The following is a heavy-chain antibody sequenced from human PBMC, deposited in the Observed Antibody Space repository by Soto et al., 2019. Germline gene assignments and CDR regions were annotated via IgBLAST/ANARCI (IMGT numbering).Heavy chain of an antibody. CDR2: IIPIFGTA. CDR3: ARTETATNRNDFDD. V-gene: IGHV1-69*05. CDR1: GGTFSRYA. Sequence: AVKPSCKASGGTFSRYAISWVRQAPGQGLEWMGGIIPIFGTANYAQKFQGRVTITTDKSTSTAYMELSSLRSEDTAVYYCARTETATNRNDFDDCGQGPLVTLAS. J-gene: IGHJ4*02. D-gene: IGHD1-1*01.